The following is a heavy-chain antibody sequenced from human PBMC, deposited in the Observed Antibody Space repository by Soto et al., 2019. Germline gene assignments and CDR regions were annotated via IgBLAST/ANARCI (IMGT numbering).Heavy chain of an antibody. CDR3: TRDQGGSYDSWFDP. V-gene: IGHV3-21*01. Sequence: EVQVVESGGGLVKPGGSLSLSCNFSFSMYSMDWVRQAPGKGLEWVASISSGTAFIKYADSVKGRFTISRDNAKNSVSLQMDSLRVEDTAMYYCTRDQGGSYDSWFDPWGRGTLVTVSS. D-gene: IGHD1-26*01. CDR2: ISSGTAFI. CDR1: SFSMYS. J-gene: IGHJ5*02.